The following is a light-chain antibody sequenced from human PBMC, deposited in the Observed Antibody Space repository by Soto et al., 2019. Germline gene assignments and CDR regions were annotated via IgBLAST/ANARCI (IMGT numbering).Light chain of an antibody. V-gene: IGKV1-39*01. J-gene: IGKJ1*01. Sequence: DIQMTQSPSSLSASVGDEVTITCRASQSISSYLSWYQQKPGKAPKLLIYGASSLQSGVPSRFSGSRSGTDFTLTISSLQPEDFATYYCQQSYSRVTFGQGTKVDI. CDR3: QQSYSRVT. CDR1: QSISSY. CDR2: GAS.